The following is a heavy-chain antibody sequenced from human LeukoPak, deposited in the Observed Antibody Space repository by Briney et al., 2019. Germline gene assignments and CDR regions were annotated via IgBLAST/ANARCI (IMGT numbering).Heavy chain of an antibody. CDR1: GFTVSSNY. V-gene: IGHV3-66*01. J-gene: IGHJ3*02. CDR2: IYSGGST. D-gene: IGHD6-19*01. Sequence: GGSLRLSCSASGFTVSSNYMSWVRQAPGKGLEWVSVIYSGGSTYYADSVKGRFTISRDNSKNTLYLQMNSLRAEDTAGYYCARDRSSGWYFGAFDIWGQGTMVTVSS. CDR3: ARDRSSGWYFGAFDI.